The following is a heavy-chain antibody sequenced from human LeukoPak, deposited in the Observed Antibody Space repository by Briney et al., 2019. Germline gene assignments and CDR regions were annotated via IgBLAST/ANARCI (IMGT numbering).Heavy chain of an antibody. CDR1: GGSISSSSYY. Sequence: SETLSLTCTVSGGSISSSSYYWGWIRQPPGKGLEWIGSIYYSGSTYYNPSLKSRVTISVDTSKNQFSLELSSVTAADTAVYYCARIRAYDFWSGDYAEYYFDYWGQGTLVTVSS. CDR2: IYYSGST. CDR3: ARIRAYDFWSGDYAEYYFDY. J-gene: IGHJ4*02. V-gene: IGHV4-39*01. D-gene: IGHD3-3*01.